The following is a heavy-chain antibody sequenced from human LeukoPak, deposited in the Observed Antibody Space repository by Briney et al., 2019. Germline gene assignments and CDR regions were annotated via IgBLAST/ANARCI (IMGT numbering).Heavy chain of an antibody. CDR1: GYTFTGYY. V-gene: IGHV1-2*02. CDR3: ARVREDSGYDLSF. CDR2: INPNSGGT. J-gene: IGHJ4*02. Sequence: ASVNVSCKASGYTFTGYYMHWVRQAPGQGLEWMGWINPNSGGTNYAQKFQGRVTMTRDTSISTAYMELSRLRSDETAVYYCARVREDSGYDLSFWGQGTLVTVSS. D-gene: IGHD5-12*01.